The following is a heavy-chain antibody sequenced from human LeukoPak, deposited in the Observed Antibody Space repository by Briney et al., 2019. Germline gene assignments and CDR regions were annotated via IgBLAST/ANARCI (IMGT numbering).Heavy chain of an antibody. CDR2: ISSSSSYI. CDR3: ARDSGRSGWFGEFNWFDP. D-gene: IGHD3-10*01. CDR1: GFTFSSYS. V-gene: IGHV3-21*01. J-gene: IGHJ5*02. Sequence: PGGSLRLSCAASGFTFSSYSMNWVRQAPGKGLEWVSSISSSSSYIYYADSVKGRFTISRDNAKNSLYLQMNSLRAEDTAVYYCARDSGRSGWFGEFNWFDPWGQGTLVTVSS.